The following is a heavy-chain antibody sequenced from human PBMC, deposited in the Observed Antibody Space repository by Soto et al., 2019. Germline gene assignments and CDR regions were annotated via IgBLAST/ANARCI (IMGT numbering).Heavy chain of an antibody. CDR2: MNPNSGNT. V-gene: IGHV1-8*01. J-gene: IGHJ3*02. Sequence: QVQLVQSGAEVKKPGASVKVSCKASGYTFTSYDINWVRQATGQGLEWMGWMNPNSGNTGYAQKFQGSVTMTRNTSISTAYMELSSLRSEDTAVYYCARVRTDFPPDAFDIWGQGTMVTVSS. CDR3: ARVRTDFPPDAFDI. CDR1: GYTFTSYD. D-gene: IGHD3-3*01.